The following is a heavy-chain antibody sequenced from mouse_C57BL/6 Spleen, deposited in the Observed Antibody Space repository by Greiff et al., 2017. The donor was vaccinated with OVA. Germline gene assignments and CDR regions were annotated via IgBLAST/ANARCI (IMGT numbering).Heavy chain of an antibody. CDR1: GFSLTSYG. J-gene: IGHJ2*01. CDR3: AKNLGDSSGYVFDY. Sequence: VQLQESGPGLVQPSQSLSITCTVSGFSLTSYGVHWVRQSPGKGLEWLGVIWRGGSTDYNAAFMSRLSITKDNSKSQVFFKMNSLQADDTAIYYCAKNLGDSSGYVFDYWGQGTTLTVSS. V-gene: IGHV2-5*01. CDR2: IWRGGST. D-gene: IGHD3-2*02.